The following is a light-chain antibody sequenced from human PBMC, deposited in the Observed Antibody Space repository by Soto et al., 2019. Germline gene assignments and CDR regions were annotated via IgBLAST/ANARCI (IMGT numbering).Light chain of an antibody. Sequence: EIVLTQSPATLSLSPGERATLSCRASQSVSSYLAWYQQKPGQAPRLLIYDASNRATGIPARFSGSGSGTDFTLTFSSLEPEDFAVYYCQRRSNWPLTFGGGTKVDIK. J-gene: IGKJ4*01. V-gene: IGKV3-11*01. CDR2: DAS. CDR1: QSVSSY. CDR3: QRRSNWPLT.